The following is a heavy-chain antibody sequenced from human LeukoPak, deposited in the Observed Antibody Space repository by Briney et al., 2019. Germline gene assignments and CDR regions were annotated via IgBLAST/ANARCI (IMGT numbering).Heavy chain of an antibody. J-gene: IGHJ4*02. CDR1: GYTFSRYE. V-gene: IGHV3-48*03. CDR3: ARVFRYYDFWSGYDD. Sequence: GGSLRLSCAACGYTFSRYEMHWVRQAPGEGLEWVSYISSSGSTIYYADSVKGRFHISRDNAKNSLYLQMNSLRVEDTAVYYCARVFRYYDFWSGYDDWGQGTLVTVSS. CDR2: ISSSGSTI. D-gene: IGHD3-3*01.